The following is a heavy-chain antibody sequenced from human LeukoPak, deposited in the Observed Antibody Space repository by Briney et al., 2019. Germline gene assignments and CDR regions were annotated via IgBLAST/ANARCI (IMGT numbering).Heavy chain of an antibody. Sequence: GGSLRLSCVASGFTFSDYWMTWVRQAPGKGLEWVAVISSDGSNKHYADSVKGRFTISRDNSKNTLYLQMNSLRAEDTAVYYCAKGYYDRINLFDYWGQGTLVTVSS. CDR2: ISSDGSNK. CDR1: GFTFSDYW. CDR3: AKGYYDRINLFDY. V-gene: IGHV3-30*18. J-gene: IGHJ4*02. D-gene: IGHD3-22*01.